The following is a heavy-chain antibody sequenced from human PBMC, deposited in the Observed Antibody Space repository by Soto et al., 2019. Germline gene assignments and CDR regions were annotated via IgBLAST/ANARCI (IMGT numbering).Heavy chain of an antibody. CDR2: ISTGDSAI. Sequence: EVQLVESGGALVQPGGSLRLSCAASGFTFSNYAMNWVRQAPGKGLEWVSYISTGDSAIYYADSVKGRFTISRDNAKKSLYLQMMSQRAEDTAVYYCSTVSRFCSGSNSVSWGRGTLVTVSS. J-gene: IGHJ5*02. D-gene: IGHD2-15*01. CDR1: GFTFSNYA. CDR3: STVSRFCSGSNSVS. V-gene: IGHV3-48*01.